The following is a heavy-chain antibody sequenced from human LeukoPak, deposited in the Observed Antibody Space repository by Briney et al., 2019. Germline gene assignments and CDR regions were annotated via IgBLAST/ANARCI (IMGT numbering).Heavy chain of an antibody. D-gene: IGHD6-6*01. CDR3: AKEYSSSLRYGMDV. J-gene: IGHJ6*02. CDR1: GFTFSSYS. CDR2: ISSSSSYI. V-gene: IGHV3-21*04. Sequence: GGSLRLSCAASGFTFSSYSMNWVRQAPGKGLEWVSSISSSSSYIYYADSVKGRFTISRDNAKNSLYLQMNSLRAEDTAVYYCAKEYSSSLRYGMDVWGQGTTVTVSS.